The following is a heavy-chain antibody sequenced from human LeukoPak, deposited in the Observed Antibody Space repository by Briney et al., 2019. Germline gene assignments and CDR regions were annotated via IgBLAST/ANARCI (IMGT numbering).Heavy chain of an antibody. Sequence: GASVKVSCKASGYTFTSYDINWVRQATGQGLEWMGWMNPNSGNTGYAQKFQGRVTMTRNTSLSTAYMELSSLRSEDTAVYYCAGGGITMVRGAPKQFDPWGQGTLVTVSS. V-gene: IGHV1-8*01. D-gene: IGHD3-10*01. CDR2: MNPNSGNT. CDR1: GYTFTSYD. J-gene: IGHJ5*02. CDR3: AGGGITMVRGAPKQFDP.